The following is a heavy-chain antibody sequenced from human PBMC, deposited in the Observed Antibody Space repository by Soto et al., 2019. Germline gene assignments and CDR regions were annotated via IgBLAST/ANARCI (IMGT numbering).Heavy chain of an antibody. CDR3: ARDSPTIAVAGTLDY. Sequence: GGSLRLSCAASGFTFSSYGMTWVRQAPGKGLEWVSFSSATGAGTYYADSVKGRFTISRDNAKNSLYLQMNSLRDEDTAVYYCARDSPTIAVAGTLDYWGQGTLVTVSS. CDR2: SSATGAGT. D-gene: IGHD6-19*01. J-gene: IGHJ4*02. CDR1: GFTFSSYG. V-gene: IGHV3-23*01.